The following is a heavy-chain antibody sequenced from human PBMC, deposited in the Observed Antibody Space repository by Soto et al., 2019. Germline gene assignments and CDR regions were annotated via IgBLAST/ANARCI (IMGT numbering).Heavy chain of an antibody. CDR3: AGGAGGSGNVWNYHGMGV. J-gene: IGHJ6*02. Sequence: EVQLVESGGGLVKPGGSLRLSCAASGFTFSSYSMNWVRQAPGKGLEWVSSISSGSSYIYYADSVKGRFTISRDNAKNSLYQQMNSRRAEDAAVYYGAGGAGGSGNVWNYHGMGVWGQGTKVTVSS. CDR2: ISSGSSYI. CDR1: GFTFSSYS. D-gene: IGHD3-10*01. V-gene: IGHV3-21*06.